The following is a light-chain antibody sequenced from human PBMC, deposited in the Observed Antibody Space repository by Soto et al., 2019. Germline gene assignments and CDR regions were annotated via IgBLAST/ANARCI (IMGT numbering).Light chain of an antibody. CDR2: EVS. CDR1: SSDVGGYNY. CDR3: SSYRRTTTRVAL. J-gene: IGLJ2*01. V-gene: IGLV2-14*01. Sequence: QSALTQPASVSGSPGQSITISCTGTSSDVGGYNYVSWYQQHPGKAPKLMIYEVSNRPSGVSNRFSGSKSGNTASLTISGLQAEDEADYYCSSYRRTTTRVALFGGGTKLTVL.